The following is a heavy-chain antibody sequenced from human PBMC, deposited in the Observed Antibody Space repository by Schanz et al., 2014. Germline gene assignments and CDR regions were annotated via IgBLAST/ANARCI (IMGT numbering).Heavy chain of an antibody. CDR2: ITYNGGTI. D-gene: IGHD6-13*01. V-gene: IGHV3-48*01. CDR3: VSQTGSPNY. J-gene: IGHJ4*02. Sequence: EVQLVASGGGLVQPGGSLRLSCAASGFGFSSYSMNWVRQAPGKGLEWVSYITYNGGTIYYADSVKGRFTISRDNAKNSLDLEMNSLRVEDTAVYFCVSQTGSPNYWGQGTLVTVSS. CDR1: GFGFSSYS.